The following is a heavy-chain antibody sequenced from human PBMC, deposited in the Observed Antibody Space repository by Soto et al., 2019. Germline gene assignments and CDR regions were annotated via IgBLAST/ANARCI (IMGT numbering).Heavy chain of an antibody. CDR3: ARWGTTGGLDV. CDR2: TSYDGSNN. J-gene: IGHJ4*02. Sequence: QVQLVESGGGVVQPGTSLRLSCVGSGFTFRSYVIHWVRQAPGKGLEWVALTSYDGSNNFYGDSVKGRFTISRENSRNTVELQMDSLSLEDTALYYCARWGTTGGLDVWGQGTLVSVSS. CDR1: GFTFRSYV. V-gene: IGHV3-33*05. D-gene: IGHD3-16*01.